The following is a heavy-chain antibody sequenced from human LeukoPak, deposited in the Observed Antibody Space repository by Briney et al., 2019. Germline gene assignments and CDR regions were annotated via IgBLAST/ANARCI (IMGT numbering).Heavy chain of an antibody. CDR1: GDTFTTYA. Sequence: SVKVSCKTSGDTFTTYAIIWVRQAPGQGLEWMGGIIPMFGTPNYAQRLQSRVTITADKSTKTAYMELSSLRSEDTAVYYCARAGIPGYCTNVTCSNWLDPWGQGTLVTVSS. V-gene: IGHV1-69*06. CDR2: IIPMFGTP. D-gene: IGHD2-8*01. CDR3: ARAGIPGYCTNVTCSNWLDP. J-gene: IGHJ5*02.